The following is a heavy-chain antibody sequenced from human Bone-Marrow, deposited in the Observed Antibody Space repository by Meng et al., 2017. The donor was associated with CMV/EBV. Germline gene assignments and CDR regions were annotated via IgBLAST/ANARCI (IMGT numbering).Heavy chain of an antibody. D-gene: IGHD2-2*02. CDR1: GYTFTALS. V-gene: IGHV1-24*01. J-gene: IGHJ5*02. CDR3: ARNIVVVPAAIRRASNWFDP. Sequence: ASVKVSCKVSGYTFTALSRHWVRQAPGKGLEWMGGFDPEDGEIMYAQKFQGRVTMTEDTSTDTDYMELSSLTSEDTAVYFCARNIVVVPAAIRRASNWFDPWGQGTLVTVSS. CDR2: FDPEDGEI.